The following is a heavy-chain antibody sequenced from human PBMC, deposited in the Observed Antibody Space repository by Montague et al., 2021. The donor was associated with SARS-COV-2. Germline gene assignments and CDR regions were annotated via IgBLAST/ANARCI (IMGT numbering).Heavy chain of an antibody. Sequence: SETLSLTCAVYGGSVRKYFWSWIRQSPGKGLEWIGGVDRSGTTNYNPSLKSRVTLSADMSKNQVSLNLASATAADTGIYYCARGNRDFTIVVLGDSTQYYFDVWGQGTPVTVSS. J-gene: IGHJ4*01. CDR2: VDRSGTT. V-gene: IGHV4-34*01. D-gene: IGHD2-15*01. CDR1: GGSVRKYF. CDR3: ARGNRDFTIVVLGDSTQYYFDV.